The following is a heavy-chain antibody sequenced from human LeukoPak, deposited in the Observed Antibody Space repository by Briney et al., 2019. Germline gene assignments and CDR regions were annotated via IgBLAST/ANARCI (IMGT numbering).Heavy chain of an antibody. V-gene: IGHV3-21*04. CDR3: VRWSRSLWFDP. CDR2: ISSSSSYI. J-gene: IGHJ5*01. Sequence: GGSLRLSCAASGFTFSSYSMNWVRQAPGKGLEWVSSISSSSSYIYYADSVKGRFTISRDNAKNPLYLQMNSLRAEDTAVYYCVRWSRSLWFDPWGRGTLVTVSS. CDR1: GFTFSSYS. D-gene: IGHD6-6*01.